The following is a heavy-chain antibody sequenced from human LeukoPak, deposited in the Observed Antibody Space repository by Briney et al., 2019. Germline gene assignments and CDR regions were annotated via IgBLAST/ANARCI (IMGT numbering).Heavy chain of an antibody. CDR1: GYSFTSYW. CDR3: ARNYYDSSGYYYVSAFDI. Sequence: GESLNISCKGSGYSFTSYWIGWVRQMPGKGLEWMGIIYPGDSDTSYSPSFQGQVTISADKSISTAYLQWSSLKASDTAMYYCARNYYDSSGYYYVSAFDIWGQGTMVTVSS. D-gene: IGHD3-22*01. CDR2: IYPGDSDT. J-gene: IGHJ3*02. V-gene: IGHV5-51*01.